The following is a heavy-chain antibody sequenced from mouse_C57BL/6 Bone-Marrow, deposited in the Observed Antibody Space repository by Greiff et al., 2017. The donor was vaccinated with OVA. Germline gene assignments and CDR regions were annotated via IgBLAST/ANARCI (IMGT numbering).Heavy chain of an antibody. J-gene: IGHJ3*01. CDR3: ARSSSNWAWFAY. V-gene: IGHV7-3*01. CDR1: GFTFTDYY. Sequence: EVMLVESGGGLVQPGGSLSLSCAASGFTFTDYYMSWVRQPPGKALEWLGFIRNKANGYTTEYSASVKGRFTISRDNSQSILYLQMNALRAEDSATYYCARSSSNWAWFAYWGQGTLVTVSA. CDR2: IRNKANGYTT. D-gene: IGHD4-1*01.